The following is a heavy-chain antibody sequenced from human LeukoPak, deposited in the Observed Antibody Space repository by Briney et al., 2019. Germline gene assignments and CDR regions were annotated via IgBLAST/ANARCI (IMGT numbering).Heavy chain of an antibody. CDR2: IYYSGST. V-gene: IGHV4-59*01. CDR1: GGSISSYY. D-gene: IGHD2-21*01. J-gene: IGHJ4*02. CDR3: ARGGRFPCDY. Sequence: SETLSLTCTVSGGSISSYYWSWIRQPPGKGLEWIGYIYYSGSTNYNPSLKSRVTISVDTSKNQFSLKLSSVTAADTAAYYCARGGRFPCDYWGQGTLVTVSS.